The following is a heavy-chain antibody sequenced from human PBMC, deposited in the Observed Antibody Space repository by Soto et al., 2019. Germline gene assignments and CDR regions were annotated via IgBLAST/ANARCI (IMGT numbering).Heavy chain of an antibody. Sequence: TLSLTCTVSGDSISRGGFYWSWIRQLQEKGLEWIGHISYSGSTDYNPSLKSRISVSLDTSKNQFSLKLTSVNAADTAVYHCARATPAGFSYGPYYFDYWGQGTLVTVSS. D-gene: IGHD5-18*01. CDR3: ARATPAGFSYGPYYFDY. CDR2: ISYSGST. CDR1: GDSISRGGFY. V-gene: IGHV4-31*03. J-gene: IGHJ4*01.